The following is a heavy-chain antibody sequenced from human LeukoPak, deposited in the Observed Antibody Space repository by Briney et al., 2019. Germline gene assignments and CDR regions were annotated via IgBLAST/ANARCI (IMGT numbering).Heavy chain of an antibody. Sequence: ARSLTLSCAASGFSFSSHGMCWVSQPPGGELEWVSSNSICRDTTYSDSVKRRFTISRDNYKNTLYVQLDSLRAEDTAIYCCAKEIRPSDCWGQGTLVTVSS. CDR1: GFSFSSHG. CDR2: NSICRDTT. CDR3: AKEIRPSDC. J-gene: IGHJ4*02. V-gene: IGHV3-23*01.